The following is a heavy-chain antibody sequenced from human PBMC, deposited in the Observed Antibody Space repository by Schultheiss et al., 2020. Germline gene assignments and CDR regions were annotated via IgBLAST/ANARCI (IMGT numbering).Heavy chain of an antibody. V-gene: IGHV3-30-3*01. J-gene: IGHJ4*02. CDR1: GFTFSSYA. CDR3: ARDDGSGRGFDY. D-gene: IGHD3-10*01. Sequence: GGSLRLSCAASGFTFSSYAMHWVRQAPGKGLEWVAVISYDGSNKYYADSVKGRFTISRDNSKNTLYLQMNSLRAEDTAVYYCARDDGSGRGFDYWGQGTLVTVSS. CDR2: ISYDGSNK.